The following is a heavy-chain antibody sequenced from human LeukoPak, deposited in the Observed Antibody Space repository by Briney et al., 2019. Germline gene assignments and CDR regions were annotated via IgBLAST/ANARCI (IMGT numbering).Heavy chain of an antibody. Sequence: GGSLRLSCAASGFTFDDYAMHWVRQAPGKGLEWVSGISWNSGSIGYADSVKGRFTISRDNAKNSLYLQMNSLRVDDTAVYYCTRTVVAVPGQGWGQGTLVTVSS. J-gene: IGHJ4*02. D-gene: IGHD2-2*01. CDR3: TRTVVAVPGQG. V-gene: IGHV3-9*01. CDR1: GFTFDDYA. CDR2: ISWNSGSI.